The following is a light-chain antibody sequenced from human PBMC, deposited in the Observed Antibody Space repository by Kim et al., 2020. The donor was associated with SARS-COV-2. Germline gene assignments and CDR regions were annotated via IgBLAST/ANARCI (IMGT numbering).Light chain of an antibody. V-gene: IGKV1-5*01. J-gene: IGKJ2*01. Sequence: DIQMTQSPSTLSASVGDRVTITCRASQSISSWLAWYQQKPGKAPTLLIYDASSVESGVPSRFSGSGSGTEFTLTISSLQPDDFATYYCQQYNTYSYTFGQGTKLEI. CDR1: QSISSW. CDR3: QQYNTYSYT. CDR2: DAS.